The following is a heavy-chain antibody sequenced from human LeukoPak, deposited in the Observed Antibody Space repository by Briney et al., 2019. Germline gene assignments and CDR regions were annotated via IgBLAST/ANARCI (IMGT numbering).Heavy chain of an antibody. CDR3: AKDGGYCSGGSCYYLPCYFQH. CDR2: ISGSGGST. V-gene: IGHV3-23*01. J-gene: IGHJ1*01. CDR1: GFTFSSYA. Sequence: GGSLRLSCAASGFTFSSYAMSWVRQAPGKGLEWVSAISGSGGSTYYADSVKGRFTISRDNSKNTLYLQLNSLRAEDTAVYYCAKDGGYCSGGSCYYLPCYFQHWGQGTLVTVSS. D-gene: IGHD2-15*01.